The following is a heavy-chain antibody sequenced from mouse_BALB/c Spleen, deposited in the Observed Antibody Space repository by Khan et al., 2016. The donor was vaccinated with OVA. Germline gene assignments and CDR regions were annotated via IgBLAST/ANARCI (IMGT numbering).Heavy chain of an antibody. CDR2: IDPENGKT. CDR3: ARDGYSPWFAY. CDR1: GFNIKNYY. D-gene: IGHD2-3*01. Sequence: VQLKESGAELVRPGALVKLSCKASGFNIKNYYMHWVKQRPEQGLEWIGWIDPENGKTIYDPKFQGKASIMADTSSNTAYLQLSSLTSEDTAGDYCARDGYSPWFAYWGQGTPVTVSA. J-gene: IGHJ3*01. V-gene: IGHV14-1*02.